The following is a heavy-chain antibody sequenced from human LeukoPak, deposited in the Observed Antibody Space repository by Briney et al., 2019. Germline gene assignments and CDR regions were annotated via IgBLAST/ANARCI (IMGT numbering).Heavy chain of an antibody. CDR3: ARQRQSSSWYFDY. J-gene: IGHJ4*02. D-gene: IGHD6-13*01. Sequence: SETLSLTCTVSGGSISSYYWSWIRQPPGKGLEWIGYIYYSGSTNYNPSLKSRVTISVDTSKNQFSLKLSSVTAADTAVYYCARQRQSSSWYFDYWGQGTLVTVSS. CDR2: IYYSGST. V-gene: IGHV4-59*08. CDR1: GGSISSYY.